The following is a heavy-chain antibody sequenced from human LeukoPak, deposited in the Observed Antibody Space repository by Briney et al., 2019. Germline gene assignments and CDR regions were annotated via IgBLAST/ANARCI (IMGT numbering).Heavy chain of an antibody. D-gene: IGHD5-24*01. J-gene: IGHJ4*02. CDR1: GGSVSSGSYY. CDR3: ARGEGYNYYFDY. CDR2: IYYSGST. Sequence: SETLSLTCTVSGGSVSSGSYYWSWIRQPPGKGLEWIGYIYYSGSTNYNPSLKSRVTISVDTSKNQFSLKLSSVTAADTAVYYRARGEGYNYYFDYWGQGTLVTVSS. V-gene: IGHV4-61*01.